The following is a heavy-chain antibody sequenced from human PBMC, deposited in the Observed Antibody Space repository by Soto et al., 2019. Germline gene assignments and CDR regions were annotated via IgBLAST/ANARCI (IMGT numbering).Heavy chain of an antibody. Sequence: QLHLQESGPGLVKPSETLSLTCTVSGGSISSSSYYWGWIRQPPGKGLEWIGSVYYSGSADYNPSLMSRVTISVDTSQNQVSLKLSSVTAADTAVYYCARRRYSSSWFFAFDIWGQGTMVTVSS. CDR3: ARRRYSSSWFFAFDI. CDR2: VYYSGSA. D-gene: IGHD6-13*01. J-gene: IGHJ3*02. V-gene: IGHV4-39*01. CDR1: GGSISSSSYY.